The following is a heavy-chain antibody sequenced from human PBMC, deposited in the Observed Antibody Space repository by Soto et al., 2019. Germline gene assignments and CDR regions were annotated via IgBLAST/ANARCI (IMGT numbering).Heavy chain of an antibody. CDR3: AIDCSWEHPTAWFDP. Sequence: EVQLLESGGGLVQPGGSLRLSCAASGFTFSSYAMSWVRQAPGTGLEWVSAMSGSGGSAYYADSVKGPFTISRDNSKNTLYLQMSSQRAEDTAVYYCAIDCSWEHPTAWFDPWGQGTLVTVSS. J-gene: IGHJ5*02. V-gene: IGHV3-23*01. CDR1: GFTFSSYA. D-gene: IGHD1-26*01. CDR2: MSGSGGSA.